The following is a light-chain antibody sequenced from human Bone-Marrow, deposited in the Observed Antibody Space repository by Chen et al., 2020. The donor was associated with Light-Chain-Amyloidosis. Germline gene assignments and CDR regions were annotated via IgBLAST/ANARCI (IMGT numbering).Light chain of an antibody. V-gene: IGKV1-9*01. J-gene: IGKJ1*01. CDR1: QGISSF. Sequence: DIQLSQSPSFLSASVGDRVTITCRASQGISSFLAWYQQKPGKAPKLLIYAASTLQSGVPSRFSGSGSGTEFTLTISILQPEDFAIYYCQQLNSYPLTFGQGTKVEIK. CDR2: AAS. CDR3: QQLNSYPLT.